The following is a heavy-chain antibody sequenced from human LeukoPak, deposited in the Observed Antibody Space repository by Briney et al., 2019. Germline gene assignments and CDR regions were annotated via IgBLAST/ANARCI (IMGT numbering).Heavy chain of an antibody. CDR2: ISGSGGST. J-gene: IGHJ5*02. Sequence: GGSLRLSCAASGFTFSSYAMSWVRQAPGKGLEWVSAISGSGGSTYYADSVKGRFPISRDNSKHTLYLQMNSPRAEDTAVYYCAKGSRKIGIFGVVIRNWFDPWGQGTLVTVSS. V-gene: IGHV3-23*01. CDR3: AKGSRKIGIFGVVIRNWFDP. CDR1: GFTFSSYA. D-gene: IGHD3-3*01.